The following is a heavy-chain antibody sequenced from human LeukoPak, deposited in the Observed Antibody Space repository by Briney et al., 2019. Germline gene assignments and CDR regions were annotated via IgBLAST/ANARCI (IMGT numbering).Heavy chain of an antibody. CDR1: GFTLSSYE. Sequence: PGGSLRLSCAASGFTLSSYEMNWVRQAPGKGLEWVSYISSSGSTIYYADSVKGRFTISRDNAKNSLYLQMNSLRAEDTAVYYCARDRDSSGYGFDYWGQGTLVTVSS. J-gene: IGHJ4*02. CDR2: ISSSGSTI. V-gene: IGHV3-48*03. D-gene: IGHD3-22*01. CDR3: ARDRDSSGYGFDY.